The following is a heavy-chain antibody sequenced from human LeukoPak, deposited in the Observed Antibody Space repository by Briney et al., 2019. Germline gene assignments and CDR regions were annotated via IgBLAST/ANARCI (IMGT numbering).Heavy chain of an antibody. J-gene: IGHJ3*02. D-gene: IGHD2-2*01. V-gene: IGHV3-74*03. CDR1: GFIFSSFW. CDR3: ARDGGVPAAKAFDI. Sequence: GGSLRLSCAASGFIFSSFWMHWVRQAPGKGVVWVSHINTDGSSTTYADSVKGRFTISRDNAKNTLYLQMNSLRAEDTAVYYCARDGGVPAAKAFDIWGQGTMVTVSS. CDR2: INTDGSST.